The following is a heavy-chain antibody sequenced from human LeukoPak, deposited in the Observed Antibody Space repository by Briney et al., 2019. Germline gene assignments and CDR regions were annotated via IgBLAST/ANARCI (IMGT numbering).Heavy chain of an antibody. Sequence: PGGSLRLSCAASGFTVSSNYMSWVRQAPGKGLEWVSVIYSGGSTYYADSVKGRFTIPRDNPKNTLYLQMNSLRAEDTAVYYCAREQWLVSYGMDVWGQGTTVTVSS. CDR1: GFTVSSNY. V-gene: IGHV3-53*01. CDR2: IYSGGST. D-gene: IGHD6-19*01. J-gene: IGHJ6*02. CDR3: AREQWLVSYGMDV.